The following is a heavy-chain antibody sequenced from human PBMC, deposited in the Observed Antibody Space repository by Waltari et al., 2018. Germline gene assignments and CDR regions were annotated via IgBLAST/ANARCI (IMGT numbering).Heavy chain of an antibody. J-gene: IGHJ5*02. CDR3: AREVSRVAAAGTWFDP. CDR1: GGTFSIYA. V-gene: IGHV1-69*01. D-gene: IGHD6-13*01. CDR2: RITIFGKA. Sequence: QVQLVQSGAEVKKPGSSVQVSCKASGGTFSIYAIRWVRDAPGQGLEWMGGRITIFGKANYAQKFQGRVTITADESTSTAYMELSSLRSEDTAVYYCAREVSRVAAAGTWFDPWGQGTLVTVSS.